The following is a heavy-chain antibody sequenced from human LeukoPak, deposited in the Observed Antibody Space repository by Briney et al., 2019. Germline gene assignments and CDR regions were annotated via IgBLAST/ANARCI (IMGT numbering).Heavy chain of an antibody. CDR1: GCTFTSYD. V-gene: IGHV1-8*03. D-gene: IGHD2-15*01. Sequence: ASVKVSCKASGCTFTSYDINWVRQATGQGLEWMGWMSPNSGNTGYAQKFQGRVTITRNTSISTAYMELSSLRSEDTAVYYCARGKGVAAILFDYWGQGTLVTVSS. CDR2: MSPNSGNT. CDR3: ARGKGVAAILFDY. J-gene: IGHJ4*02.